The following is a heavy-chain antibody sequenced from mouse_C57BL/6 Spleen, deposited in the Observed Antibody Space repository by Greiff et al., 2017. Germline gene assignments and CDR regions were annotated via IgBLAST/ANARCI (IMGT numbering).Heavy chain of an antibody. CDR1: GYTFTGYW. D-gene: IGHD2-12*01. CDR3: ARLTTSSGGYFDV. Sequence: QVQLKESGAELMKPGASVKLSCKATGYTFTGYWIEWVKQRPGHGLEWIGEILPGSGSTNYTEKFKGKATFTADTSSNTAYMQLSSLTTEDSAIYYCARLTTSSGGYFDVWGTGTTVTVSS. CDR2: ILPGSGST. V-gene: IGHV1-9*01. J-gene: IGHJ1*03.